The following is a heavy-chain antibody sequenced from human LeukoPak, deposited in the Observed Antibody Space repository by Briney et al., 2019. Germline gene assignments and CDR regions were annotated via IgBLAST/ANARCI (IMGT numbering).Heavy chain of an antibody. V-gene: IGHV1-3*01. Sequence: ASVKVSCEASGYTFTSYAMHWVRQAPGQRLEWMGWINVGNGNTKYSQKFQGRVTITRDTSASTAYVELSGLGSEDTAVYYCARVVSGGGYFDYWGQGTLVTVSS. CDR3: ARVVSGGGYFDY. CDR2: INVGNGNT. J-gene: IGHJ4*02. CDR1: GYTFTSYA. D-gene: IGHD3-10*02.